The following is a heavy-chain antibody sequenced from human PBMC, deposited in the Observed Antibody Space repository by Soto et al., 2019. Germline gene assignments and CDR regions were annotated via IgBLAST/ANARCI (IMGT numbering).Heavy chain of an antibody. J-gene: IGHJ6*02. CDR3: ARGSGNYYYGRDV. V-gene: IGHV3-33*01. Sequence: QVQLVESGGGVVQPGRSLRLSCAASGFTFSSYGMHWVRQAPGKGLEWVAVIWYDGSNKNYGDSVEGRFTISRDNSKNPLYVQMNRRRVEDTAVYYFARGSGNYYYGRDVWGPGTTVTVSS. CDR2: IWYDGSNK. CDR1: GFTFSSYG. D-gene: IGHD2-15*01.